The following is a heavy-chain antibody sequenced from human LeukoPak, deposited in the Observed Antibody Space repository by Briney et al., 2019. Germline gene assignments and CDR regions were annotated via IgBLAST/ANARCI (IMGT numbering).Heavy chain of an antibody. CDR3: ARAYDFWSGYFEGYGMDV. D-gene: IGHD3-3*01. Sequence: GGSLRLPCAASGFTFSSYWMHWVRHAPGKGLVWVSRINSDGSSTSYADSVKGRFTISRDNAKNTLYLQMNSLRAEDTAVYYCARAYDFWSGYFEGYGMDVWGQGTTVIVSS. CDR2: INSDGSST. J-gene: IGHJ6*02. CDR1: GFTFSSYW. V-gene: IGHV3-74*01.